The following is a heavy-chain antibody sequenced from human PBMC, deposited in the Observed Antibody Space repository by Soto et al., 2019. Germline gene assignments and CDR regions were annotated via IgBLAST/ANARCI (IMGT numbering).Heavy chain of an antibody. J-gene: IGHJ4*02. D-gene: IGHD3-22*01. CDR2: IWYDGSNK. V-gene: IGHV3-33*01. CDR1: GFTFSNYG. Sequence: PGGSLRLSCAASGFTFSNYGMHWVRQAPGKGLEWVAVIWYDGSNKFYEDSVKGRFTISRDNSKNTLYLQMNSLRAEDTAVYYCARDYDSSGYLSPYWGQGTLVTVSS. CDR3: ARDYDSSGYLSPY.